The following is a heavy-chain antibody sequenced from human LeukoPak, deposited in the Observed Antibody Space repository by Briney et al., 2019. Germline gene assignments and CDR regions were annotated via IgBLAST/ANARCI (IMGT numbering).Heavy chain of an antibody. V-gene: IGHV1-2*02. CDR3: ARTPRSIRLVTTGGSNWFDP. CDR1: GYTFTGYY. D-gene: IGHD5-18*01. CDR2: INPNSGGT. J-gene: IGHJ5*02. Sequence: ASVKVSCKASGYTFTGYYMHWVRQAPGQGLEWMGWINPNSGGTNYAQKFQGRVTMTRDTSISTAYMELSRLRSEDTAVYYCARTPRSIRLVTTGGSNWFDPWGQGTLVTVSS.